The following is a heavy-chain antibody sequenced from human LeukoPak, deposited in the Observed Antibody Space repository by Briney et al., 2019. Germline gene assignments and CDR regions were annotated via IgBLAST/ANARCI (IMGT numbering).Heavy chain of an antibody. Sequence: ASVKVSCKASGYTFTSYDINWVRQATGQGLEWMGWMNPNSGNTGYAQKFQGRVTTTRNTSISTAYMELSSLRSEDTAVYYCARDRDSSGYYYVGHWGQGTLVTVSS. CDR3: ARDRDSSGYYYVGH. CDR1: GYTFTSYD. J-gene: IGHJ4*02. CDR2: MNPNSGNT. D-gene: IGHD3-22*01. V-gene: IGHV1-8*01.